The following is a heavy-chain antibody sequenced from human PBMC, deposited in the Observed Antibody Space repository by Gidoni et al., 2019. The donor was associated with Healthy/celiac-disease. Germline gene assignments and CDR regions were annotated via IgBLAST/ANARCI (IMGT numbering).Heavy chain of an antibody. D-gene: IGHD1-26*01. CDR3: ARALSGSYSNYYYYYGMDV. CDR1: GGSFSGYS. J-gene: IGHJ6*02. CDR2: INHSGST. V-gene: IGHV4-34*01. Sequence: QVQLQLFVAGLLTPSETLSLTCAVYGGSFSGYSWSWIRQPPGKGLEWIGEINHSGSTNYNPSLKSRVTISVDTSKNQFSLKLSSVTAADTAVYYCARALSGSYSNYYYYYGMDVWGQGTTVTVSS.